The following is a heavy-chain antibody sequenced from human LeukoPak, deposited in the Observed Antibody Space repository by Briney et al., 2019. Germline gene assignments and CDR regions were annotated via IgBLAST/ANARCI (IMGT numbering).Heavy chain of an antibody. D-gene: IGHD3-9*01. Sequence: GGSLRLSCRASGFSFSSYWMSWVRQAPGKGLEWVANVRQDGSQKYYLDSVKGRFTISRDNAKNSLYLQMDSLRVEDTAVYYCARDSGYRDYWGQGTLVTVSS. CDR2: VRQDGSQK. J-gene: IGHJ4*02. CDR1: GFSFSSYW. V-gene: IGHV3-7*03. CDR3: ARDSGYRDY.